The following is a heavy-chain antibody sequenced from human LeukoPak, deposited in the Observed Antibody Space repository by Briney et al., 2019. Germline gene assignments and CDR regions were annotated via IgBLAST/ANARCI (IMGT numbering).Heavy chain of an antibody. Sequence: SETLSLTCTVSGGSISSYHWSWIRQPAGKGLEWIGRVHTSGTTNYNPSLKSRVTMSVDTSKNQLSLMLTSVTAADTAVYYCARDGLYSYGYSYFDYWGQGTLVTVSA. CDR1: GGSISSYH. CDR2: VHTSGTT. V-gene: IGHV4-4*07. J-gene: IGHJ4*02. D-gene: IGHD5-18*01. CDR3: ARDGLYSYGYSYFDY.